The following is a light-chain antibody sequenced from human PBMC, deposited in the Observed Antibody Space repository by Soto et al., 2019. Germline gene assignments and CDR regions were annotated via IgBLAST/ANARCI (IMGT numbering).Light chain of an antibody. CDR2: EAS. Sequence: DIQMTQSPSTLSASVGDLVTISCRASQSVSNWLAWYQQKPGKAPTLLIFEASSLEVGVPSRFSGSGSGTEFTLTISGLQPDDFATYYCQQYHRLMYTFGQGTKLEI. CDR3: QQYHRLMYT. J-gene: IGKJ2*01. V-gene: IGKV1-5*01. CDR1: QSVSNW.